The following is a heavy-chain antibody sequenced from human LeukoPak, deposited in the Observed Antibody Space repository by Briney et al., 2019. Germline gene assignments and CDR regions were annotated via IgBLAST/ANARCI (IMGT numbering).Heavy chain of an antibody. J-gene: IGHJ6*02. Sequence: PGGSLRHSCAASGLSFEYYARPSVRQAPGKGLEWVSLISGDATRTNDADSMKARFTIYRDNSKNSLYLQLDSLSTEETALHYCSRAAYDFRSGYHEWGGYYGMDVWGQGTTVTVSS. CDR1: GLSFEYYA. V-gene: IGHV3-43*02. CDR2: ISGDATRT. CDR3: SRAAYDFRSGYHEWGGYYGMDV. D-gene: IGHD3-3*01.